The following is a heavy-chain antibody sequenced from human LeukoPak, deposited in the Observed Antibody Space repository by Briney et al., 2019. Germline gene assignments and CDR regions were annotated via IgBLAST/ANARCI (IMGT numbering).Heavy chain of an antibody. D-gene: IGHD4-23*01. J-gene: IGHJ6*03. Sequence: GGSLRLSCAASGFTFSSYWMSWVRQAPGKGLEWVANIKQDGSEKYYVDSVKGRFTISRDNAKNSLYLQMNSLRAEDTAVYYCGRAVGCTPPPGASCYYYRDVGGKGPRAPVPS. CDR1: GFTFSSYW. V-gene: IGHV3-7*01. CDR3: GRAVGCTPPPGASCYYYRDV. CDR2: IKQDGSEK.